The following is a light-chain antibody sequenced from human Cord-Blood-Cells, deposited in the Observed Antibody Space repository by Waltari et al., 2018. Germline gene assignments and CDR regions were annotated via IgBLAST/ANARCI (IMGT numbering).Light chain of an antibody. Sequence: QSALTQPASVSGSPGQSITISCTGTSSDVGGYNYVSWYQQHPGKAPKLMIDDVSKRPSGVSNRFSGSKSGNTASLTISGLQAEDEADYYCCSYAGSSTVVFGGGTKLTVL. V-gene: IGLV2-14*01. J-gene: IGLJ2*01. CDR3: CSYAGSSTVV. CDR1: SSDVGGYNY. CDR2: DVS.